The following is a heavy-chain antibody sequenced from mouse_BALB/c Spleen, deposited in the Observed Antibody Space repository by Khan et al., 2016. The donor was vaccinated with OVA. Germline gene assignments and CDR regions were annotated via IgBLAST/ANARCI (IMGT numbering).Heavy chain of an antibody. CDR1: GYTFTSYY. J-gene: IGHJ3*01. CDR3: TRGGYGSPFVY. Sequence: QVQLQQSGAELVKPGASVKLSCKASGYTFTSYYMNWVKQSPGQGLEWIGEINPSNGGTNVNEKYKNKAILTVDKSSSTAYMELSSLTSEDSAVYYCTRGGYGSPFVYWGQGTLVTVSA. V-gene: IGHV1S81*02. D-gene: IGHD1-1*01. CDR2: INPSNGGT.